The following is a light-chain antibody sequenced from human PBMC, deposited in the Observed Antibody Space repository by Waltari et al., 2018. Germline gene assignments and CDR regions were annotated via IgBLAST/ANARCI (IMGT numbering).Light chain of an antibody. J-gene: IGKJ4*02. Sequence: EIVLTQSPVTLSLSPGERATLSCRASQSVGSSLAWYQQKPGQAPRLLIYGASSRATGIPDRFGGGETGRDFSLTINRLEPEDIAAYHCHHYVRLPVKFGEGTKVEIK. CDR3: HHYVRLPVK. V-gene: IGKV3-20*01. CDR2: GAS. CDR1: QSVGSS.